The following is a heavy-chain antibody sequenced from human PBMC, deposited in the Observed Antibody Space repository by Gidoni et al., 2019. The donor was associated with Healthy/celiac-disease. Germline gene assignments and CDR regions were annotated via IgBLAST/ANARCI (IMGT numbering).Heavy chain of an antibody. CDR2: INHSGST. J-gene: IGHJ4*02. Sequence: QVQLQQWGAGLLKPSETLSLPCAVYGGSFSGYYWSWIRQPPGKGLEWIGEINHSGSTNYNPSLKSRVTISVDTSKNQFSLKLSSVTAADTAVYYCARGKGYNRRFDYWGQGTLVTVSS. CDR1: GGSFSGYY. D-gene: IGHD1-1*01. CDR3: ARGKGYNRRFDY. V-gene: IGHV4-34*01.